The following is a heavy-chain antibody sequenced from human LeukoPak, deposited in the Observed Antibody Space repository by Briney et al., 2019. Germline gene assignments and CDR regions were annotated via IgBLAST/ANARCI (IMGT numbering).Heavy chain of an antibody. V-gene: IGHV3-21*01. CDR2: ISSSSSYI. D-gene: IGHD6-19*01. CDR3: ARDRAVAGTGANWFDP. Sequence: AGGSLRLSCAASGFTFSSYWMSWVRQAPGKGLEWVSSISSSSSYIYYADSVKGRFTISRDNAKNSLYLQMNSLRAEDTAVYYCARDRAVAGTGANWFDPWGQGTLVTVSS. CDR1: GFTFSSYW. J-gene: IGHJ5*02.